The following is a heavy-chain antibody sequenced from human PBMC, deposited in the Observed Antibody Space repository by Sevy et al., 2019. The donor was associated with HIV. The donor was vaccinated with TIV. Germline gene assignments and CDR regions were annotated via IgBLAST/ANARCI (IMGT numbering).Heavy chain of an antibody. CDR3: AKDQEYSSSRAYYFDY. J-gene: IGHJ4*02. V-gene: IGHV3-30*18. CDR2: ISYDGSNK. Sequence: GGSLRLSCAASGFTFSSYGMHWVRQAPGKGLEWVAVISYDGSNKYYADSVKDRFTISRDNSKNTLYLQMNSLRAEDTAVYYCAKDQEYSSSRAYYFDYWGQGTLVTVSS. D-gene: IGHD6-6*01. CDR1: GFTFSSYG.